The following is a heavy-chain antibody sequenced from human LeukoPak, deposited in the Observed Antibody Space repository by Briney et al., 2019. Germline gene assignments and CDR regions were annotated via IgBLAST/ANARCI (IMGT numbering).Heavy chain of an antibody. D-gene: IGHD5-24*01. CDR1: GFTFSSYD. Sequence: GGSLRLSCAASGFTFSSYDMSWVRQAPEKGLEWVSYISSSSSTIYYADSVKGRFTISRDNSKNTLYLQMNSLRAEDTAVYYCARGRWLQSEAYFDYWGQGTLVTVSS. J-gene: IGHJ4*02. CDR2: ISSSSSTI. CDR3: ARGRWLQSEAYFDY. V-gene: IGHV3-48*01.